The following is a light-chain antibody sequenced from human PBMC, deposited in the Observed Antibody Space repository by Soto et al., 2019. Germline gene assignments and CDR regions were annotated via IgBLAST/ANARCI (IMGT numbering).Light chain of an antibody. V-gene: IGLV2-14*03. J-gene: IGLJ1*01. Sequence: QSVLTQPASVPGFPGQSITISCTGTSSDIGGYDYVSWYQQHPGKAPKLIIYDVSGRPSGVSNRFSGSKSANTASLTISGLQAEDEADYHCSSYTSTSAPYVFGTGTKLTVL. CDR1: SSDIGGYDY. CDR3: SSYTSTSAPYV. CDR2: DVS.